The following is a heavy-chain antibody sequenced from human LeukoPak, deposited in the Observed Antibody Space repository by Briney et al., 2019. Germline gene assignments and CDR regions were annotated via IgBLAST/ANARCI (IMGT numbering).Heavy chain of an antibody. V-gene: IGHV3-30*02. Sequence: GGSLRLFCAASGFTFSSYGMHWVRQAPGKGLEWVAFIRYDGSNKYYADSVKGRFTISSDNSKNTLYLQMNSLRAEDTAVYYCAKVGDYDILTGYYLSGAFDIWGQGTMVTVSS. D-gene: IGHD3-9*01. CDR3: AKVGDYDILTGYYLSGAFDI. CDR1: GFTFSSYG. J-gene: IGHJ3*02. CDR2: IRYDGSNK.